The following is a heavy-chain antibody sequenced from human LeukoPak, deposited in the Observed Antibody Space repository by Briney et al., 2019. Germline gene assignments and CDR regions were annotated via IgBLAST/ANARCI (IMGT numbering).Heavy chain of an antibody. V-gene: IGHV5-51*01. CDR2: IYPGDSDT. D-gene: IGHD3-10*01. CDR3: ASRGWFGEFLEYYFDY. J-gene: IGHJ4*02. CDR1: GYSFTSYW. Sequence: GESLKISCKGSGYSFTSYWIGWVRQMPGKGLEWMGIIYPGDSDTRYSPSFQGQVTISADKSISTAYLQWSSLKASDTAMYYCASRGWFGEFLEYYFDYWGQGTLVTVSS.